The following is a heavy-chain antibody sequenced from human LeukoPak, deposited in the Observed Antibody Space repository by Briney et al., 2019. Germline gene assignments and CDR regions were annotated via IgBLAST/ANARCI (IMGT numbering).Heavy chain of an antibody. J-gene: IGHJ6*03. D-gene: IGHD5-18*01. Sequence: PSETLSLTCTVYGYSISSGYYWGWIRQPPGKGLEWIGSNYRSGSTYYNPSLKSRVTISVDTSKSQFSLKLSSVTAADTAVYYGARAGRYSYGYGGYYYYMDVGGKGTTVTVSS. CDR3: ARAGRYSYGYGGYYYYMDV. CDR2: NYRSGST. V-gene: IGHV4-38-2*02. CDR1: GYSISSGYY.